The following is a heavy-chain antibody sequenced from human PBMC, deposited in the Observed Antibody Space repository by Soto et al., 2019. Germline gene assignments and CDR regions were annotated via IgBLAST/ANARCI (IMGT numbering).Heavy chain of an antibody. CDR2: ISYDGSNK. CDR3: AKARGLVVLTASGWSAFGNWFDP. V-gene: IGHV3-30-3*01. D-gene: IGHD2-21*02. CDR1: GFTFSSYA. J-gene: IGHJ5*02. Sequence: QVQLVESGGGVVQPGRSLRLSCAASGFTFSSYAMHWVRQAPGKGLEWVAVISYDGSNKYYADSVKGRFTISRDNSKNTLYLRMNSLSADDTAVYYCAKARGLVVLTASGWSAFGNWFDPWGQGTLVTVSS.